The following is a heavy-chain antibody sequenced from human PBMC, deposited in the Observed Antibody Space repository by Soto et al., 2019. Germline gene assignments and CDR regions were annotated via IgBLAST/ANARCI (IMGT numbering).Heavy chain of an antibody. CDR3: ARGSYYYHTSDDSPPRDC. CDR2: IWYDGSNK. J-gene: IGHJ4*02. CDR1: GFTFSSYG. Sequence: QVQLVESGGGVVQPGRSLRLSCAASGFTFSSYGMHWVRQAPGKGLEWVAVIWYDGSNKFFADSVKGRFTVSRDNSRNTLYLQMNSQRAEDTAVYCSARGSYYYHTSDDSPPRDCWGQGTLGTVSA. V-gene: IGHV3-33*01. D-gene: IGHD3-22*01.